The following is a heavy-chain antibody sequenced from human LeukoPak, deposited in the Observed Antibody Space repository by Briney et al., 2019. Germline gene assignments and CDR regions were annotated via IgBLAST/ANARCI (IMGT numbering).Heavy chain of an antibody. Sequence: SETLSLTCAVYGYSISSGYYWGWIRQPPGKGLEWIGSIYHSGSGSAYYNPSLKSRVTISVDTSRDHFSLERSSVTAADTAVYYCARYCSNSNCHMFDYWGQGTLVTVSS. CDR2: IYHSGSGSA. V-gene: IGHV4-38-2*01. D-gene: IGHD2-2*01. CDR1: GYSISSGYY. J-gene: IGHJ4*02. CDR3: ARYCSNSNCHMFDY.